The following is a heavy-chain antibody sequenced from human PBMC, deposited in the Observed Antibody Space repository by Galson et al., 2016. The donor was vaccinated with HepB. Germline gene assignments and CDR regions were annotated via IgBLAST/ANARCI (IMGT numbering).Heavy chain of an antibody. Sequence: ETLSLTCTVSGASVSSGIYYWSWIRQPPGKGLQWIANMYYRWSTNYNPSLKSRVTISVDTSKNQFSLKLSSVTAADAAVHYCAREGGNWGYWGRGTLVTVSS. J-gene: IGHJ4*02. V-gene: IGHV4-61*01. CDR1: GASVSSGIYY. CDR2: MYYRWST. D-gene: IGHD2-21*01. CDR3: AREGGNWGY.